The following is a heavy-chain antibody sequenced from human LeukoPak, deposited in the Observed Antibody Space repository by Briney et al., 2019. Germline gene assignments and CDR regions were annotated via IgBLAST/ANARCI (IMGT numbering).Heavy chain of an antibody. Sequence: PGGSLRLSCAASGFTFSSYAMHWVRQAPGKGLEWVAVISYDGSNKYYADSVKGRFTISRDNSKNTLYLQMNSLRAEDTAVYYCARDGVPYYYGSGSYHAFDYWGQGTLVTVSS. CDR3: ARDGVPYYYGSGSYHAFDY. CDR1: GFTFSSYA. D-gene: IGHD3-10*01. V-gene: IGHV3-30-3*01. J-gene: IGHJ4*02. CDR2: ISYDGSNK.